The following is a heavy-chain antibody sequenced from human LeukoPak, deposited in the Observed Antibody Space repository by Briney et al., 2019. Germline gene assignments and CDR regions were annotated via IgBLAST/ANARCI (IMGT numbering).Heavy chain of an antibody. V-gene: IGHV1-69*05. CDR1: GGTFSSYA. Sequence: SVKVSCKASGGTFSSYAISWVRQAPGQGLEWMGGIIPIFGTANYAQKFQGRVTITTDESTSTAYMELSSLRSEDTAVYYCARDARGYYDSSGYYHFDYWGQGTLVTVSS. J-gene: IGHJ4*02. CDR3: ARDARGYYDSSGYYHFDY. CDR2: IIPIFGTA. D-gene: IGHD3-22*01.